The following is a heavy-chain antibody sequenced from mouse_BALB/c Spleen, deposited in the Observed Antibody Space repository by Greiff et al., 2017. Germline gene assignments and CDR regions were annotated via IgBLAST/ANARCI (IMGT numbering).Heavy chain of an antibody. CDR3: ARNAYGNYPYYAMDY. V-gene: IGHV3-2*02. CDR2: ISYSGST. Sequence: EVKLMESGPGLVKPSQSLSLTCTVTGYSITSDYAWNWIRQFPGNKLEWMGYISYSGSTSYNPSLKSRISITRDTSKNQFFLQLNSVTTEDTATYYCARNAYGNYPYYAMDYWGQGTSVTVSS. J-gene: IGHJ4*01. D-gene: IGHD2-10*02. CDR1: GYSITSDYA.